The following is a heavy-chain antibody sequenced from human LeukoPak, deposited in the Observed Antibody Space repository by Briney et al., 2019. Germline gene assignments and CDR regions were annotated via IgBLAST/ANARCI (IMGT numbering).Heavy chain of an antibody. J-gene: IGHJ4*02. CDR1: GFTFSSYA. V-gene: IGHV3-23*01. D-gene: IGHD3-10*01. CDR2: ISGSGGST. Sequence: TGGSLRLSCAASGFTFSSYAMSWVRQAPGKGLEWVSAISGSGGSTYYADSVKGRFTISRDNSKNTLYQQMNSLRAEDTAVYYCANTYYYGSGSYYTRFDYWGQGTLVTVSS. CDR3: ANTYYYGSGSYYTRFDY.